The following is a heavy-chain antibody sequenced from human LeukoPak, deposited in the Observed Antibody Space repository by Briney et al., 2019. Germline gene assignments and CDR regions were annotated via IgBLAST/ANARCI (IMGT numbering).Heavy chain of an antibody. J-gene: IGHJ4*02. Sequence: ASVKVSYKASGYTLTSYHIHWMRQAPGQGLEWMGLINPSGGRTKLAQKFQGRLTMTRDTSTNTIYMELSSLTSEDTAVYYCARVMRGVGTTVIEFNYWGQGTLVTVSS. CDR2: INPSGGRT. CDR1: GYTLTSYH. V-gene: IGHV1-46*01. CDR3: ARVMRGVGTTVIEFNY. D-gene: IGHD1-26*01.